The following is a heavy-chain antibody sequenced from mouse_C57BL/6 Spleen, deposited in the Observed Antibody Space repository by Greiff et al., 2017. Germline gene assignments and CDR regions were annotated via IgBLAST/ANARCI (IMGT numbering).Heavy chain of an antibody. Sequence: VQLQQSGPELVKPGASVKIPCKASGYTFTDYNMDWVKQSHGKSLEWIGDITPNNGGTIYNQKFKGKATLTVDKSSSTAYMELRSLTSEDTAVYYCARGNYYGSSYPAWFAYWGQGTLVTVSA. V-gene: IGHV1-18*01. D-gene: IGHD1-1*01. J-gene: IGHJ3*01. CDR1: GYTFTDYN. CDR2: ITPNNGGT. CDR3: ARGNYYGSSYPAWFAY.